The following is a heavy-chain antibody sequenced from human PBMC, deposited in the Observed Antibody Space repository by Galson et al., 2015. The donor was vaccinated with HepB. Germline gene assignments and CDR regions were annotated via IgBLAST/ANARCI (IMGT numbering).Heavy chain of an antibody. CDR2: IKQDGSEK. V-gene: IGHV3-7*01. J-gene: IGHJ3*02. Sequence: SLRLSCAASGFTFSSYWMSWVRQAPGKGLEWVANIKQDGSEKYYVDSVKGRFTISRDNAKNSLFLQMNSLGAEDTAVYYCARDKWPDAFDIWGQGTMVTVSS. CDR1: GFTFSSYW. CDR3: ARDKWPDAFDI. D-gene: IGHD2-8*01.